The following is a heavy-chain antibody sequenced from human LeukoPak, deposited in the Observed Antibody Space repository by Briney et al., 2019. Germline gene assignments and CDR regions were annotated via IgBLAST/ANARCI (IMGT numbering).Heavy chain of an antibody. CDR1: GFTFSDYY. V-gene: IGHV3-11*04. CDR2: ISSSNSSI. J-gene: IGHJ4*02. D-gene: IGHD4-17*01. Sequence: PGGSLGLSCAASGFTFSDYYMSWVRQTPGKGLEWVSYISSSNSSIYYADSVKGRFTISRDNAKSSLYLQMNSLRAEDTAVYYCARGRGDYGWDYFDYWGQGTLVTVSS. CDR3: ARGRGDYGWDYFDY.